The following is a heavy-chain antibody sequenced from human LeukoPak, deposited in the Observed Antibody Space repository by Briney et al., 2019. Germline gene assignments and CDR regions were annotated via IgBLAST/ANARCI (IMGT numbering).Heavy chain of an antibody. J-gene: IGHJ3*02. Sequence: GESLKISCKGSGSSFTSYWIGWVRQMPGKGLEWMGIIYPGDSDTRYSPSFQGQVTISADKSISTAYLQWSSLKASDTAMYYCARIPVEMATIDAFDIWGQGTMVTVSS. D-gene: IGHD5-24*01. CDR3: ARIPVEMATIDAFDI. V-gene: IGHV5-51*01. CDR2: IYPGDSDT. CDR1: GSSFTSYW.